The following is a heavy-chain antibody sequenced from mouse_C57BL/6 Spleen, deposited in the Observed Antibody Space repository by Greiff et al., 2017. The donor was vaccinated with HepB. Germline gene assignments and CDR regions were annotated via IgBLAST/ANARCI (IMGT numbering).Heavy chain of an antibody. CDR2: INPSSGYT. V-gene: IGHV1-4*01. CDR1: GYTFTSYT. CDR3: ATTHYYAMDY. J-gene: IGHJ4*01. Sequence: VKLMESGAELARPGASVKMSCKASGYTFTSYTMHWVKQRPGQGLEWIGYINPSSGYTKYNQKFKDKATLTADKSSSTAYMQLSSLTSEDSAVYYCATTHYYAMDYWGQGTSVTVSS.